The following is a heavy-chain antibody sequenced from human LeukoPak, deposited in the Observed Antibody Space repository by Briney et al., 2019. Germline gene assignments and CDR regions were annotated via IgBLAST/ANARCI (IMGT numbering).Heavy chain of an antibody. J-gene: IGHJ4*02. CDR1: GFTFSDYY. D-gene: IGHD2-2*01. Sequence: GGSVRLSCAASGFTFSDYYMSWIRQAPGKGLEWVSYISSNSSTIYYADTVQGRFTISRDNARYSLYLQMNSLRAEDTAVYYCARDQYCSSTSFYGCLDNWGQGTLVTVSS. CDR2: ISSNSSTI. CDR3: ARDQYCSSTSFYGCLDN. V-gene: IGHV3-11*01.